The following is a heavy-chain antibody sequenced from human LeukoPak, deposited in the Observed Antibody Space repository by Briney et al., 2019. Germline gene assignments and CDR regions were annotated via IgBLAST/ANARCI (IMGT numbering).Heavy chain of an antibody. J-gene: IGHJ4*02. CDR1: GGSMSPYH. D-gene: IGHD6-19*01. V-gene: IGHV4-59*08. CDR3: ARAVSGRFDY. Sequence: PSETLSLTRTVSGGSMSPYHWGWIRQPPGKGLEWTGYIYYSGSTNYNPSLNSRVTISVDTSKNQFSPRLSSVTAADTAIYYCARAVSGRFDYWGQGTLVTVSS. CDR2: IYYSGST.